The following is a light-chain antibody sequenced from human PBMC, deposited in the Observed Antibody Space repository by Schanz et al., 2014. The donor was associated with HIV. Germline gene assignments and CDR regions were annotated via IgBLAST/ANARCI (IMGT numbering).Light chain of an antibody. CDR1: SGHSSYA. Sequence: QPVLTQSPSASASLGASVKLTCTLSSGHSSYAIAWHQQQPEKGPRYLMKLNSDGSHTKGDGIPDRFSGSSSGAERYLTISSLQSEDEAEYYCQTLDTGTGVFGGGTKLTVL. CDR2: LNSDGSH. J-gene: IGLJ3*02. V-gene: IGLV4-69*01. CDR3: QTLDTGTGV.